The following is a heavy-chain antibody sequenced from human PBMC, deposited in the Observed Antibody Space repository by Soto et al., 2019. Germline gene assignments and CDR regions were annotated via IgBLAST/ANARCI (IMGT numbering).Heavy chain of an antibody. D-gene: IGHD1-26*01. CDR3: ARRAFGRFDS. CDR2: IYYSGST. V-gene: IGHV4-61*08. CDR1: GGSIRSGGYY. J-gene: IGHJ4*02. Sequence: SETLSLTCTVSGGSIRSGGYYWSWIRQPPGKGLEWIGYIYYSGSTNYNSSLRGRVTISVDTSKNQFSLKVSSVTAADTAVYYCARRAFGRFDSWGQGTLVTVSS.